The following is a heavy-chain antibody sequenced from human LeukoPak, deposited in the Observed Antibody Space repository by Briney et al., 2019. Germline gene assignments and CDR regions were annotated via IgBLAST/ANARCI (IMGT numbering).Heavy chain of an antibody. V-gene: IGHV1-2*02. CDR2: INPNSGGT. J-gene: IGHJ5*02. CDR1: GYTFTGYY. D-gene: IGHD2-2*02. CDR3: ARDLSYQLLYLNWFDP. Sequence: ASVKVSCKXSGYTFTGYYMHWVRQAPGQGLEWMGWINPNSGGTNYAQKFQGRVTMTRDTSISTAYMELSRLRSDDTAVYYCARDLSYQLLYLNWFDPWGQGTLVTVSS.